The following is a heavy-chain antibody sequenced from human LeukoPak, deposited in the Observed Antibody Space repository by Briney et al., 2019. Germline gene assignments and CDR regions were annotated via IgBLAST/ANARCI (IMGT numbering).Heavy chain of an antibody. Sequence: ASVKVSCKVSGYTFTDYYMHWVQQAPGKGLEWMGLVDPEDGETIYAEKFQGRVTITADTSTGTAYMELSSLRSEDTAVYYCATAYDSSGYYKYFDYWGQGTLVTVSS. D-gene: IGHD3-22*01. J-gene: IGHJ4*02. CDR3: ATAYDSSGYYKYFDY. CDR2: VDPEDGET. V-gene: IGHV1-69-2*01. CDR1: GYTFTDYY.